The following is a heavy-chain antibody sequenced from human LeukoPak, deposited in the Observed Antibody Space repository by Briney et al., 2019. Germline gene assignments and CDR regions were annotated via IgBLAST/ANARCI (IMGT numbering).Heavy chain of an antibody. D-gene: IGHD2-21*01. V-gene: IGHV3-48*01. CDR2: ISSSSSTI. CDR3: ARAGIVVVIAHFDY. J-gene: IGHJ4*02. Sequence: GGSLRLSCAASGFTFSSYSMNWVRQAPGKGLEWVSYISSSSSTIYYADSVKGRFTISRDNAKNSLYLQMNSLRAEDTAVYYCARAGIVVVIAHFDYWGQGTLVIVSS. CDR1: GFTFSSYS.